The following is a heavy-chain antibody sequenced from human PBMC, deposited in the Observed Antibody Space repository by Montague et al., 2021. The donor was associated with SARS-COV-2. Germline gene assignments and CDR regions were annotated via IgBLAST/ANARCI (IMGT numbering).Heavy chain of an antibody. CDR1: TFSSYA. Sequence: TFSSYAMNWVRQAPGKGLEWIGSIYYTGSTYYNASLKRRGTISVDTSRNQFSLKLSYVTAADTAVYYCARHITGSGNAFDIWGQGTMVTVSS. D-gene: IGHD3-10*01. V-gene: IGHV4-39*01. CDR3: ARHITGSGNAFDI. J-gene: IGHJ3*02. CDR2: IYYTGST.